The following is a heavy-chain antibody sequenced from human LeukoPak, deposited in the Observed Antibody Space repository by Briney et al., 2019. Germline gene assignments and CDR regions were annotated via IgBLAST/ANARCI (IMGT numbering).Heavy chain of an antibody. CDR3: ARDSPARGYCSSTSCYANFDY. V-gene: IGHV1-18*04. CDR1: GYTFTGYY. J-gene: IGHJ4*02. Sequence: ASVKVSCKASGYTFTGYYMHWVRQAPGQGLEWMGWISAYNGNTNYAQKLQGRVTMTTDTSTSTAYMELRSLRSDDTAVYYCARDSPARGYCSSTSCYANFDYWGQGTLVTVSS. CDR2: ISAYNGNT. D-gene: IGHD2-2*01.